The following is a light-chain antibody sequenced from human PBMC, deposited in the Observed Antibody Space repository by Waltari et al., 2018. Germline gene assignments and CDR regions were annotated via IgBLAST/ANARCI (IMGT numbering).Light chain of an antibody. V-gene: IGLV1-47*01. CDR1: RSNIGSNY. Sequence: QSVLTQPPSASGTPGQRVTISCSGSRSNIGSNYVYGYQKPPGTAPKLLIYRNNLRPPGVPDRFTGSKSGTSASLASSGLRSEYEADYYCAAWDDSLSGRVFGGGTKVTVL. J-gene: IGLJ3*02. CDR2: RNN. CDR3: AAWDDSLSGRV.